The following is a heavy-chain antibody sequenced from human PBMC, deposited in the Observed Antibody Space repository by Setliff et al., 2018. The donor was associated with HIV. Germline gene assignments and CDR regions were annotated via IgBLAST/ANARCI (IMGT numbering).Heavy chain of an antibody. J-gene: IGHJ4*02. Sequence: KPSETLSLTCAVYGGSFNDHYWTWIRQPPGKGLEWIGEIDHSGSAKYHASLKSRVTISIDTSKNQISLKLSSVTAADTAVYYCARGLNYYGSGSYLPLGYWGQGTLVTVSS. CDR2: IDHSGSA. CDR3: ARGLNYYGSGSYLPLGY. V-gene: IGHV4-34*01. CDR1: GGSFNDHY. D-gene: IGHD3-10*01.